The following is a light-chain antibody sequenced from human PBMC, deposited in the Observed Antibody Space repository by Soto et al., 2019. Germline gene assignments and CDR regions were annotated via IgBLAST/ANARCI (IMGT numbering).Light chain of an antibody. CDR2: GAS. CDR3: RKYDDGAT. Sequence: IVLTQSPDTLSLSPGERATLSCSPSQFVGSDYLAWYQQKPGQPPRLLIYGASRRATGIPASFSVTGSGRDFTLPLSRLESEDFAIYSCRKYDDGATFXQG. J-gene: IGKJ1*01. CDR1: QFVGSDY. V-gene: IGKV3-20*01.